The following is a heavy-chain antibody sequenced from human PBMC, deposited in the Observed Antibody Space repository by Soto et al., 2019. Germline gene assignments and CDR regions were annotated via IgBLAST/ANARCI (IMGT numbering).Heavy chain of an antibody. Sequence: QAQLVQSGTEVKKPGASVKVSCKASGYTFIGYYIHWVRQAPGQGLEWMGWINPNSGGAKYSQKFQAWVTMTSDTSISTADMELSRLKSDDTAVYYCARSGGGYDLGDYWGQGTLVTVSS. CDR1: GYTFIGYY. CDR3: ARSGGGYDLGDY. V-gene: IGHV1-2*04. D-gene: IGHD5-12*01. J-gene: IGHJ4*02. CDR2: INPNSGGA.